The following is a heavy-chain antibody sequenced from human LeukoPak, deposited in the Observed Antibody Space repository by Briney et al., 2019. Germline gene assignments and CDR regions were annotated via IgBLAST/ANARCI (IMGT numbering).Heavy chain of an antibody. CDR2: INPSGGST. CDR1: GYTFTSYY. V-gene: IGHV1-46*01. D-gene: IGHD5-18*01. Sequence: ASVTVSCKASGYTFTSYYMHWVRQAPGQGLEWMGIINPSGGSTSYAQKFQGRVTMTRDTSTSTVYMELSSLRSEDTAVYYCARDFWRGYSYGNYGMDVWGQGTTVTVSS. J-gene: IGHJ6*02. CDR3: ARDFWRGYSYGNYGMDV.